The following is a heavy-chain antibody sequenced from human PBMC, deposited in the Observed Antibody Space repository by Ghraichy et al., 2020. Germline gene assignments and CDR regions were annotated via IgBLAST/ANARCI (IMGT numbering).Heavy chain of an antibody. D-gene: IGHD4-23*01. CDR1: GFTFSAYS. CDR2: ITSSSRTK. Sequence: GESLNISCGGSGFTFSAYSMNWVRQSPGRGLEWVSYITSSSRTKSYADSVKGRFTISRDNAQNSLYLQMNSLRDEDTAVYYCARGSTVVRFFYYDGTDVWGQGTTVTVSS. J-gene: IGHJ6*02. CDR3: ARGSTVVRFFYYDGTDV. V-gene: IGHV3-48*02.